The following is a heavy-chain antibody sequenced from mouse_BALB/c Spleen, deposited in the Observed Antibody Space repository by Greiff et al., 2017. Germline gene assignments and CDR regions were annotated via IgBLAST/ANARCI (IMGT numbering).Heavy chain of an antibody. V-gene: IGHV3-2*02. CDR3: AREMVTKGAWFAY. Sequence: EVQLVESGPGLVKPSQSLSLTCTVTGYSITSDYAWNWIRQFPGNTLEWMGYISYSGSTSYNPSLKSRISITRDTSKNQFFLQLNSVTTEDTATYYCAREMVTKGAWFAYWGQGTLVTVSA. CDR1: GYSITSDYA. D-gene: IGHD2-2*01. J-gene: IGHJ3*01. CDR2: ISYSGST.